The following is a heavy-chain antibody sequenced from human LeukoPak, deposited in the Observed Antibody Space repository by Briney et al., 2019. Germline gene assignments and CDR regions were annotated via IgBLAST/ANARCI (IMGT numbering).Heavy chain of an antibody. CDR1: GGSISSSSYY. J-gene: IGHJ4*02. CDR2: IYYSGST. D-gene: IGHD6-19*01. Sequence: PSETLSLTCTVSGGSISSSSYYWGWIRQPPGKGLEWIGSIYYSGSTYYNPSLKSRVTISVDTSKNQFSLKLSSVTAADTAVYYCARQVRGRQWLVEPHVDYWGQGTLVTVSS. V-gene: IGHV4-39*01. CDR3: ARQVRGRQWLVEPHVDY.